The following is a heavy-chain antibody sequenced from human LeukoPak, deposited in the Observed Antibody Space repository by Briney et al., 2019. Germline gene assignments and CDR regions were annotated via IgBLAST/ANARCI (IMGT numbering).Heavy chain of an antibody. CDR3: ARIHHYYGSGSFYKLNDY. J-gene: IGHJ4*02. D-gene: IGHD3-10*01. CDR1: GGSFSGYY. V-gene: IGHV4-34*01. CDR2: INHSGST. Sequence: PSETLSHTCAVYGGSFSGYYWSWIRQPPGKGLEWIGEINHSGSTNYNPSLKSRVTISVDTSKNQFSLKLSSVTAADTAVYYCARIHHYYGSGSFYKLNDYWGQGTLVTVSS.